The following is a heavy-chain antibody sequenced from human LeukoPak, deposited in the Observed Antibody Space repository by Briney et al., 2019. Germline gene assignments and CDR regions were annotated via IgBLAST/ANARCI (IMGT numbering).Heavy chain of an antibody. Sequence: KSSETLSLTCTVSGGSISSYYWSWIRQPPGKGLEWIGYIYYSGSTNYNPSLKSRVTISVDTSKNQFSLKLSSVTAADTAVYYCARVTMVRGVPCFDYWGQGTLVTVFS. J-gene: IGHJ4*02. CDR3: ARVTMVRGVPCFDY. CDR2: IYYSGST. V-gene: IGHV4-59*01. D-gene: IGHD3-10*01. CDR1: GGSISSYY.